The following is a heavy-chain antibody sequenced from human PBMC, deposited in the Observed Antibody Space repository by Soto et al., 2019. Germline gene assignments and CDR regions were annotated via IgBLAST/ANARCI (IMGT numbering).Heavy chain of an antibody. CDR1: GGSISGYY. D-gene: IGHD2-2*02. J-gene: IGHJ4*02. CDR3: ARLACSTTRCFTYFDY. V-gene: IGHV4-59*08. Sequence: PSETLSLTCTVSGGSISGYYWSWIRQPPGKGLEWIGYIYSSGSTEYNPSLQSRFTISVDTSRNQFSLKLSSVTAADTAVYYCARLACSTTRCFTYFDYWGQGALVTVSS. CDR2: IYSSGST.